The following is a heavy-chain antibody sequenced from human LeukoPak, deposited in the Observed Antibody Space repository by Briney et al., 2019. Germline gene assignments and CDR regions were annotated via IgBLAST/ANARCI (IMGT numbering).Heavy chain of an antibody. Sequence: GGSLRLSCAASGLTVGINYMSWVRQAPGKGLEWVSFMYADGSTDYADSVKGRFTISRDNSKNTLYLQMNTLRAEDTAIYYCERDRYRSGCMDVWGQGTTVTVS. V-gene: IGHV3-53*01. CDR1: GLTVGINY. CDR2: MYADGST. J-gene: IGHJ6*02. D-gene: IGHD6-19*01. CDR3: ERDRYRSGCMDV.